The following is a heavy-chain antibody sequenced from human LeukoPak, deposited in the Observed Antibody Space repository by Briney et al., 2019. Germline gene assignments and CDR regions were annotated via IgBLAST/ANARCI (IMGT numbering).Heavy chain of an antibody. D-gene: IGHD3-3*01. Sequence: GGSLRLSCAASGFTFSSYWMHWVRQAPGKWLVWVSRINSDGSSTTYADSVKGRFTISRDNAKNTLYLQMNSLRAEDTAVYYCARTGNYDFWSGSPDFDYWGQGTLVTVSS. V-gene: IGHV3-74*01. CDR3: ARTGNYDFWSGSPDFDY. J-gene: IGHJ4*02. CDR2: INSDGSST. CDR1: GFTFSSYW.